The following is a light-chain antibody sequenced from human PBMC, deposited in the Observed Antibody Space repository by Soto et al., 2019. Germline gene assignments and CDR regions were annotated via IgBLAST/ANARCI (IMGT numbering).Light chain of an antibody. CDR2: GAS. CDR3: QQYSKWPIT. V-gene: IGKV3-20*01. CDR1: QSVNNNY. J-gene: IGKJ5*01. Sequence: IVLTQCPVTLSLSPGERSTLSCMSSQSVNNNYLAWYQQKPGQAPRLLIYGASSRATGIPDRFSGSGSGTDFTLSISRLEPEDFAVYQCQQYSKWPITFGQGSRLEI.